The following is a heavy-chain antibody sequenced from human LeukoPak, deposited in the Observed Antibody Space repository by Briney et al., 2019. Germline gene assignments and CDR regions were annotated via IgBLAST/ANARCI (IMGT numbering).Heavy chain of an antibody. CDR3: ARGRRGWGFDY. CDR1: GYSISSGYY. CDR2: IHHSGGT. J-gene: IGHJ4*02. V-gene: IGHV4-38-2*02. D-gene: IGHD7-27*01. Sequence: PSETLSLTCSVSGYSISSGYYWGWIRQPPGKGLEWIESIHHSGGTYYNPSLKSRVTITVDTSKNQFSLKLSSVTAADTAVYYCARGRRGWGFDYWGQGTLVTVSS.